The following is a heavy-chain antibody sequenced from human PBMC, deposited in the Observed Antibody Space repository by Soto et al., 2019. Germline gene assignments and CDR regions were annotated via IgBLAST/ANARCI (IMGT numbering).Heavy chain of an antibody. J-gene: IGHJ4*02. CDR2: ISATGST. V-gene: IGHV3-23*01. CDR1: GFTFSNYA. CDR3: AKVSNKWAVAQRGYFDY. Sequence: EVQVLDSGGGLVQPGGSQRLSCEASGFTFSNYAMSWVRQAPGKGLEWVSTISATGSTLYADSVKGRFTISRDNSKNTVTLQMNFLSAEDTAVYYCAKVSNKWAVAQRGYFDYWGQGPLVTASS. D-gene: IGHD6-19*01.